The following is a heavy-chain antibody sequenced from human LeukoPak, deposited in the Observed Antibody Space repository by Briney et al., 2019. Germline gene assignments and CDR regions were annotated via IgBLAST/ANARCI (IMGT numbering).Heavy chain of an antibody. CDR1: GFTFSSFG. Sequence: GGSLRLSCAASGFTFSSFGMSWVRQAPGKGLEWVSAISASGGSTYYADSVKGRFTISRDNSENTLYLQLNSLRAEDTSMYYCASFRGGDSSGYFDNWGQGTLVTVSS. V-gene: IGHV3-23*01. CDR3: ASFRGGDSSGYFDN. D-gene: IGHD3-22*01. CDR2: ISASGGST. J-gene: IGHJ4*02.